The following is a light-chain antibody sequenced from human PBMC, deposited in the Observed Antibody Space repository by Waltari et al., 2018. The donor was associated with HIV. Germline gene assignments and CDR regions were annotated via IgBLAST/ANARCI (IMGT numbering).Light chain of an antibody. J-gene: IGKJ1*01. CDR2: AAS. CDR1: QSVSSN. CDR3: QQYNDWPRT. Sequence: EVVMPQSPATLSVSPGERAALACRASQSVSSNLAWYQQNPGQAPRLLIYAASTRATGVPVRISGSGSGTEFTLTISSLQSEDFAVYYCQQYNDWPRTFGQGTKVEIK. V-gene: IGKV3-15*01.